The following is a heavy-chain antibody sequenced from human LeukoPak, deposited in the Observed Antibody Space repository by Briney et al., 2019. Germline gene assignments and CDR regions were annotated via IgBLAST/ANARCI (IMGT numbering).Heavy chain of an antibody. Sequence: EASVKVSCKASGYTFTGYYMHWVRQAPGQGLEWMGWINPNSGGTNYAQKFQGRVTMTRDTSISTAYMELSRLRSDDTAVYYCARAQDSPLLWFGELLKGSYYFDYWGQGTLVTVSS. J-gene: IGHJ4*02. CDR3: ARAQDSPLLWFGELLKGSYYFDY. CDR2: INPNSGGT. D-gene: IGHD3-10*01. CDR1: GYTFTGYY. V-gene: IGHV1-2*02.